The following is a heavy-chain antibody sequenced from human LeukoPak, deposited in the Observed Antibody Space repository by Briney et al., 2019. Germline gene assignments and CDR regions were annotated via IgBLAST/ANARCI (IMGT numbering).Heavy chain of an antibody. Sequence: GASVKVSCKASGYTFTGYYMHWVRQAPGQGLEWMGWINPNSGGTNYAQKFQGRVTMTRDTSISTAYMELSRLRSDDTAVYYCARIRTYGDYAFDYWGQGTLVTVSS. D-gene: IGHD4-17*01. CDR1: GYTFTGYY. CDR2: INPNSGGT. V-gene: IGHV1-2*02. CDR3: ARIRTYGDYAFDY. J-gene: IGHJ4*02.